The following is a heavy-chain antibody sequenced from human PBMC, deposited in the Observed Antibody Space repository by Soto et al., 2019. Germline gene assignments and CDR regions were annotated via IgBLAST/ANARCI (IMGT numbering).Heavy chain of an antibody. Sequence: PGGSLRLSCAASGFTFSSYAMSWVRQAPGKGLEWVSAISGSGGSTYYADSVKGRFTISRDNSKNTLYLQMNSLRAEDTAVYYCAKSGSPDIVVVPAAIGVYGMDVWGQGTTGTSP. CDR3: AKSGSPDIVVVPAAIGVYGMDV. CDR1: GFTFSSYA. CDR2: ISGSGGST. D-gene: IGHD2-2*02. V-gene: IGHV3-23*01. J-gene: IGHJ6*02.